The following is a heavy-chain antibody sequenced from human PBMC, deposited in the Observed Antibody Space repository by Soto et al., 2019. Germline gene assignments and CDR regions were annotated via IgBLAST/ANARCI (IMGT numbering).Heavy chain of an antibody. V-gene: IGHV3-23*01. Sequence: EVQLLESGGGLVQPGGSLRLSCAASGFTFSSYAMSWVRQAPGKGLEWVSAISGSGGSTYYADSVKGRFTISRDNSKNTLYLQMNGRRAEDTAVYYCAKEGVYSSGWDNFDYWGQGTLVTVSS. CDR3: AKEGVYSSGWDNFDY. J-gene: IGHJ4*02. D-gene: IGHD6-19*01. CDR2: ISGSGGST. CDR1: GFTFSSYA.